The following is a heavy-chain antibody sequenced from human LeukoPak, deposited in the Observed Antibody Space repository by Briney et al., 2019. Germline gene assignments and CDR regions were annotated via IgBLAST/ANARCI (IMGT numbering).Heavy chain of an antibody. V-gene: IGHV4-59*12. J-gene: IGHJ5*02. CDR2: IYYSGST. CDR1: GGSISSYY. Sequence: PSETLSLTCTVSGGSISSYYWSWIRQPPGKGLEWIGYIYYSGSTNYNPSLKSRVTISVDTSKNQFSLKLSSVTAADTAVYYCARDWGGYCGGGSCYSARWFDPWGQGTLVTVSS. CDR3: ARDWGGYCGGGSCYSARWFDP. D-gene: IGHD2-15*01.